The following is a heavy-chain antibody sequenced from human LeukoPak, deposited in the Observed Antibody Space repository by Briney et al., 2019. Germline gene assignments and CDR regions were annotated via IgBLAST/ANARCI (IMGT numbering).Heavy chain of an antibody. CDR2: INPSGGST. Sequence: ASVKVSCKASGYTFTSYYMHWVRQAPGQGLEWMGIINPSGGSTSYAQKFQGRVTMTRDTSTSTAYMELSSLRSEDTAVYYCASDKKPNYYDSSGYYSDYWGQGTQVTVSS. CDR1: GYTFTSYY. J-gene: IGHJ4*02. CDR3: ASDKKPNYYDSSGYYSDY. D-gene: IGHD3-22*01. V-gene: IGHV1-46*01.